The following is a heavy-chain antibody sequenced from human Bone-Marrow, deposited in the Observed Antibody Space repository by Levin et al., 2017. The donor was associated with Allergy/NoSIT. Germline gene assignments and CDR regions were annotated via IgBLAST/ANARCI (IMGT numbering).Heavy chain of an antibody. V-gene: IGHV4-39*01. CDR1: GGSISSSSYY. Sequence: GSLRLSCTVSGGSISSSSYYWGWIRQPPGKGLEWIGSIYYSGSTYYNPSLKSRVTISVDTSKNQFSLKLSSVTAADTAVYYCARGGYGDVLDWFDPWGQGTLVTVSS. J-gene: IGHJ5*02. CDR2: IYYSGST. CDR3: ARGGYGDVLDWFDP. D-gene: IGHD4-17*01.